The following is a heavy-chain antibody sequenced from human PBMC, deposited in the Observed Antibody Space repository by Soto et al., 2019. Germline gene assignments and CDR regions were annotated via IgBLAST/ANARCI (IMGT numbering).Heavy chain of an antibody. D-gene: IGHD2-2*01. CDR2: INPGGDST. Sequence: ASVKVSCKASGYTFTSYDMHWVRQAPGQGLEWMGIINPGGDSTSYAQKFQGRVSMTRDTSTSTIYMELSSLRYEDTAVYYCARRNCKSTSCFFDYWGQGTLVTVSS. J-gene: IGHJ4*02. CDR3: ARRNCKSTSCFFDY. V-gene: IGHV1-46*01. CDR1: GYTFTSYD.